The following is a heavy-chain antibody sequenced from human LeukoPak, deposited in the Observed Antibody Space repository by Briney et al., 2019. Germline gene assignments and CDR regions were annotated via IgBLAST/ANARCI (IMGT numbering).Heavy chain of an antibody. D-gene: IGHD5-18*01. J-gene: IGHJ4*02. CDR2: ISYDGSTK. V-gene: IGHV3-30*18. CDR3: AKDSYSYGYV. CDR1: GFTFSSFW. Sequence: GGSLRLSCAASGFTFSSFWMTWVRQAPGKGLEWVAVISYDGSTKYYADSVKGRFTISRDNSKNTLYLQMNSLRAEDTAVYYCAKDSYSYGYVWGQGTLVTVSS.